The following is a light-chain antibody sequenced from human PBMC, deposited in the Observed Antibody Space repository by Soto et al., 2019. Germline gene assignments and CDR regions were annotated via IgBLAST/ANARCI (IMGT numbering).Light chain of an antibody. V-gene: IGLV1-40*01. CDR2: GNS. CDR1: SSNIGAGYD. J-gene: IGLJ1*01. CDR3: QSYDSSLSGYV. Sequence: QSVLTQPPSVSGAPAQRVTISCTGSSSNIGAGYDVHWYQQLPGTAPKLLIYGNSHRPSGVPDRFSGSKSGTSACLAITGLQAEDEADYYCQSYDSSLSGYVFGTGTKLTVL.